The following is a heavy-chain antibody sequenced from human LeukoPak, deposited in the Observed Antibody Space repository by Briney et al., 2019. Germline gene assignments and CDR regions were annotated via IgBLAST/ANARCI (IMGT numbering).Heavy chain of an antibody. Sequence: GGSLRLSCAASGFTFSSYTMNWVRQAPGKGLEWVSYTTSSAKTIYYADSVEGRFTISRENAKNSLYLQMSSLRAEDTAVYYCARQATCSDNCYYRHFDLWGQGTMVTVSS. D-gene: IGHD2-21*01. CDR2: TTSSAKTI. J-gene: IGHJ4*02. V-gene: IGHV3-48*01. CDR1: GFTFSSYT. CDR3: ARQATCSDNCYYRHFDL.